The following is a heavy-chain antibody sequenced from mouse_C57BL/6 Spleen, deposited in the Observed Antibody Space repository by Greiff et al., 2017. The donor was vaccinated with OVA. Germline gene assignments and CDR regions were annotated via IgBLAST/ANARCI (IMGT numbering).Heavy chain of an antibody. J-gene: IGHJ2*01. CDR1: GYTFTSYW. D-gene: IGHD2-3*01. Sequence: QVQLQQSGAELVKPGASVKMSCKASGYTFTSYWITWVKQRPGQGLEWIGDIYPGSGSTNYNEKFKSKATLTVDTSSSTAYMQLSSLTSEDSAVYYCARRLLRGGYFDYWGQGTTLTVSS. CDR2: IYPGSGST. V-gene: IGHV1-55*01. CDR3: ARRLLRGGYFDY.